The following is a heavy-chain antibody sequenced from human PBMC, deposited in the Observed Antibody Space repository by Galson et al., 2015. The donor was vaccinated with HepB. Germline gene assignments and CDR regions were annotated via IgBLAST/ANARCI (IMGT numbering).Heavy chain of an antibody. D-gene: IGHD1-14*01. Sequence: SLRLSCAVSGFIFSDYYMSWIRQTPGKGLEWISSISNDGKTVKYADSVKGRFTIPRDNARKSLTLQMNSLRVEDTAIYYCAKTAGWFDPWSQGTLVTVSS. CDR3: AKTAGWFDP. CDR2: ISNDGKTV. V-gene: IGHV3-11*01. J-gene: IGHJ5*02. CDR1: GFIFSDYY.